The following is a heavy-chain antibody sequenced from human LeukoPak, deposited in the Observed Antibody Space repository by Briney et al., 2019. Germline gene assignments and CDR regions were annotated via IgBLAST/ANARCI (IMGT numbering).Heavy chain of an antibody. CDR3: ARDLPRRGIVVVPAARDAFDI. J-gene: IGHJ3*02. Sequence: GASVKVSCKASGGTFSSYAISWVRQAPGQGLEWMGGIIPIFGTANYAQKFQGRVTITADESTSTAYTELSSLRSEDTAVYYCARDLPRRGIVVVPAARDAFDIWGQGTMVTVSS. CDR2: IIPIFGTA. V-gene: IGHV1-69*13. CDR1: GGTFSSYA. D-gene: IGHD2-2*01.